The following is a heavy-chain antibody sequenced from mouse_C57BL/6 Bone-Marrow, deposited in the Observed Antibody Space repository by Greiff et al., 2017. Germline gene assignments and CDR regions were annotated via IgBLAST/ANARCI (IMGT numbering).Heavy chain of an antibody. D-gene: IGHD1-1*01. Sequence: EVQRVESGPGLAKPSQTLSLTCSVTGYSITSDYWNWIRKFPGNKLEYMGYISDSGSTYSNPSLKSRISITRDTSKNQYYLQLNSVTTEDTATDYCARGDYGSSYWDFDVWGTGTTVTASS. CDR2: ISDSGST. J-gene: IGHJ1*03. CDR1: GYSITSDY. V-gene: IGHV3-8*01. CDR3: ARGDYGSSYWDFDV.